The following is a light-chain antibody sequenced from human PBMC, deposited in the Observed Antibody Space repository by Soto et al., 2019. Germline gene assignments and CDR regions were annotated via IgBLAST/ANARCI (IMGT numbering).Light chain of an antibody. CDR2: EVT. Sequence: QSGLTQPASVSGSPGKSVTISCAGTSSDVGGYNYVSWYQQRPGRAPKLMIYEVTYRPSGVSNRFSGSKSGNTASLTISGLQAEDEADYYCSSYTTSSTLVFGTGSKVAVL. V-gene: IGLV2-14*01. CDR3: SSYTTSSTLV. J-gene: IGLJ1*01. CDR1: SSDVGGYNY.